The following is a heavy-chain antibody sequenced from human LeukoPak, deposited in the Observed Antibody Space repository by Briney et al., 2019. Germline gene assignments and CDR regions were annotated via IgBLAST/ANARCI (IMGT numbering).Heavy chain of an antibody. Sequence: SETLSLTCTVSGGTISSSSYYWGLIRQPPGKWLEWIGSIYYSGSTYYNPSLKSRVTISVDTSNNQFSLKLSSVTAADTAVYYCAGLTVTDYYFDYWGQGTLVTVSS. CDR1: GGTISSSSYY. CDR2: IYYSGST. V-gene: IGHV4-39*01. D-gene: IGHD4-17*01. J-gene: IGHJ4*02. CDR3: AGLTVTDYYFDY.